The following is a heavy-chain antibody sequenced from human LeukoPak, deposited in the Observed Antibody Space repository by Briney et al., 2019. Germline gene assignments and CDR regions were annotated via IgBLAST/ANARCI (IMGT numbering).Heavy chain of an antibody. V-gene: IGHV4-31*03. D-gene: IGHD5-24*01. Sequence: SQTLSLTCTVSGGSISSGGYYLSWIRQHPGKGLEWIGYIYYSGSTYYNPSLKSRVTISVDTSKNQFSLKLSSVTAADTAVYYCARSRPIDGAFDIWGQGTMVTVSS. CDR1: GGSISSGGYY. CDR2: IYYSGST. CDR3: ARSRPIDGAFDI. J-gene: IGHJ3*02.